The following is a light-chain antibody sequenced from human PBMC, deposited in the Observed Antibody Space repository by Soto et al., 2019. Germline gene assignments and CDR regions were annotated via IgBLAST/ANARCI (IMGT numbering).Light chain of an antibody. J-gene: IGKJ5*01. Sequence: EIVMTQSPGTLSVSPGERATLCCRASQSVSSNLAWYKTKPGQAPRLLIYGASTRATGIPARGSVIWSWTEFTLTINSLQAEDWSVYYCQQYYNWPRTFGQGTRLEI. V-gene: IGKV3-15*01. CDR2: GAS. CDR1: QSVSSN. CDR3: QQYYNWPRT.